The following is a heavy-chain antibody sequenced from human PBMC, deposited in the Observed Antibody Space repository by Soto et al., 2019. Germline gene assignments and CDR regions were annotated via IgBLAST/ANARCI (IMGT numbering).Heavy chain of an antibody. CDR3: AREGEQWLALGNAFDI. Sequence: QVQLVESGGGVVQPGRSLRLSCAASGFTFSSYAMHWVRQAPGKGLEGVAVISYDGRNKYYADSVKGRFTISRDNSKNTLYLQMNSLRAEDTAVYYCAREGEQWLALGNAFDIWGQGTMVTVSS. J-gene: IGHJ3*02. CDR2: ISYDGRNK. V-gene: IGHV3-30*04. D-gene: IGHD6-19*01. CDR1: GFTFSSYA.